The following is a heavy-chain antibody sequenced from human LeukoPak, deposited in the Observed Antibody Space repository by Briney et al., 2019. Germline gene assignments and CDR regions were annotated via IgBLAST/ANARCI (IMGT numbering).Heavy chain of an antibody. D-gene: IGHD4-17*01. CDR3: ARERYGDYYDY. Sequence: PSETLSLTCTVSGGSISSGDYYWSWIRQPPGKGLEWIGYIYYSGSTYYNPSLKSRVTISVDTSKDQFSLKLSSVTAADTAVYYCARERYGDYYDYWGQGTLVTVSS. CDR2: IYYSGST. J-gene: IGHJ4*02. V-gene: IGHV4-30-4*01. CDR1: GGSISSGDYY.